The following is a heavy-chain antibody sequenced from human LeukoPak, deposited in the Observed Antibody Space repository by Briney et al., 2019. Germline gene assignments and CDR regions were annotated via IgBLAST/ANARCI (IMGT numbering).Heavy chain of an antibody. CDR3: ARDKGDYDTSGSLFIL. J-gene: IGHJ4*02. CDR1: GFTFSRYW. V-gene: IGHV3-7*03. CDR2: INQDGSET. Sequence: GGSLRLSCAASGFTFSRYWMSWVRQAPRKGLEWVANINQDGSETYYVDSMKGRFTISRDNAKNSLYLQMNSLGAEDTAVYYCARDKGDYDTSGSLFILGGQGTLVTVSS. D-gene: IGHD3-22*01.